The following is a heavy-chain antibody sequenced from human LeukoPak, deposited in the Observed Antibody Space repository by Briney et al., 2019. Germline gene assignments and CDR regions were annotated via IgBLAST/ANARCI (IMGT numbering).Heavy chain of an antibody. CDR1: GFTFSSYG. J-gene: IGHJ6*02. CDR2: ISYDGSNK. CDR3: AKDRGPYYCGSGLNYYYGMDV. Sequence: GGSLRLSCAASGFTFSSYGMHWVRQAPGKGLEWVAVISYDGSNKYYADSVKGRFTISRDNSKNTLYLQMNSLRAEDTAVYYCAKDRGPYYCGSGLNYYYGMDVWGQGTTVTVSS. V-gene: IGHV3-30*18. D-gene: IGHD3-10*01.